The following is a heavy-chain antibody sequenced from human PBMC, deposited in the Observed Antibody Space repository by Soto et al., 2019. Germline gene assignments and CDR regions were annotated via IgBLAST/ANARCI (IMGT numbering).Heavy chain of an antibody. CDR2: INHSGST. V-gene: IGHV4-34*01. Sequence: SETLSLTCAVYGGSFSGYYWSWIRQPPGKWLEWIGEINHSGSTNYNPSLKSRVTISVDTSKNQFSLKLSSVTAADTAVYYCARTPPYYCGSGSYLHPADYFDYWGQGTLVTSPQ. D-gene: IGHD3-10*01. CDR1: GGSFSGYY. CDR3: ARTPPYYCGSGSYLHPADYFDY. J-gene: IGHJ4*02.